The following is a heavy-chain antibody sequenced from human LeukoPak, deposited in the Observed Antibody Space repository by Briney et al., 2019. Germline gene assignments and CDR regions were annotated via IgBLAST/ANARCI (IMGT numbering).Heavy chain of an antibody. D-gene: IGHD3/OR15-3a*01. CDR3: ARGTGYLDEYFDY. CDR2: IYYSGRT. Sequence: PSETLSLTCTVSGGSISSGGYYWSWIRQHPGKGLEWIGYIYYSGRTDYNPSLKSRVTISVDTSKNQFSLKLSSVTAADTAVYYCARGTGYLDEYFDYWGQGTLVTVSS. J-gene: IGHJ4*02. V-gene: IGHV4-31*03. CDR1: GGSISSGGYY.